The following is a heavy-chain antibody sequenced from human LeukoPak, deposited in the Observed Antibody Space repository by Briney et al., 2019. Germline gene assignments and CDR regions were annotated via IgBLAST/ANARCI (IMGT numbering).Heavy chain of an antibody. CDR3: AIDPNWGTHS. J-gene: IGHJ4*02. D-gene: IGHD7-27*01. CDR2: ISGSGAST. V-gene: IGHV3-23*01. CDR1: GFTFSTNA. Sequence: GGSLRLSCLTSGFTFSTNAMSWVRQAPGEGLEWISGISGSGASTYYADSVTGRFTISRDNSKNALYLQMNSLRVEDTAVYYCAIDPNWGTHSWGQGVLVTVSS.